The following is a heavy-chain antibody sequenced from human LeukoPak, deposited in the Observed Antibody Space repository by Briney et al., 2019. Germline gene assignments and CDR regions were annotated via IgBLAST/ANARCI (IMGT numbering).Heavy chain of an antibody. CDR2: INHSGST. Sequence: SETLSLTCAVYGGSFSGYYWSWIRQPPGKGLEWIGEINHSGSTNYNPSLKSRVTISVDTSKNQFSLKLSSVTAADTAVYYCARDRATYYDFWSGSFSRYMDVWGKGTTVTVSS. CDR1: GGSFSGYY. CDR3: ARDRATYYDFWSGSFSRYMDV. J-gene: IGHJ6*03. D-gene: IGHD3-3*01. V-gene: IGHV4-34*01.